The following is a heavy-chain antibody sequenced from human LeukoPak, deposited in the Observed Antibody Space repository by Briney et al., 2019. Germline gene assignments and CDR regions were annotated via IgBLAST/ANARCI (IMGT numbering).Heavy chain of an antibody. CDR1: SGSISDYY. D-gene: IGHD2/OR15-2a*01. CDR2: IYYSGST. J-gene: IGHJ4*02. V-gene: IGHV4-59*01. CDR3: ARELKVGNTGYYFDY. Sequence: SETLSLTRTISSGSISDYYWSWIRQPPGKGLEWIGYIYYSGSTNYNPSLESRVTILVDMSKNQFSLKMSSVTAADTAVYYCARELKVGNTGYYFDYWGQGTLVTVSP.